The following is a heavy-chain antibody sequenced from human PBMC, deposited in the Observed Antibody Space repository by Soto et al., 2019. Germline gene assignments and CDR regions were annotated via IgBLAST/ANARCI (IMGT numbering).Heavy chain of an antibody. CDR3: ANDHYSGSYYWFAP. V-gene: IGHV3-23*01. D-gene: IGHD1-26*01. CDR2: ISGSGGST. Sequence: PGGNVRIACAASRFTCSSYAMSWVRQDPGKGLEWVSAISGSGGSTYYADSVKGRFTISRDNSKNTLYLQMNSLRVEDTAVYYCANDHYSGSYYWFAPWGQGT. J-gene: IGHJ5*02. CDR1: RFTCSSYA.